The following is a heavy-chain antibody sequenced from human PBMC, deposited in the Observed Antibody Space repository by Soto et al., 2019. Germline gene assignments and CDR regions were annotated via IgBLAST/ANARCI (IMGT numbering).Heavy chain of an antibody. Sequence: PSETLSLTCAVHGGSFSGYYWDWIRQPPGKGLEWIGEINHGGTSNYNPSLKSRAIISVDTSKNQFSLKLTSVTAEDTALYFWASSSFLRSGALFHGLAVWGQAPTVT. J-gene: IGHJ6*02. D-gene: IGHD3-10*01. CDR3: ASSSFLRSGALFHGLAV. CDR1: GGSFSGYY. CDR2: INHGGTS. V-gene: IGHV4-34*01.